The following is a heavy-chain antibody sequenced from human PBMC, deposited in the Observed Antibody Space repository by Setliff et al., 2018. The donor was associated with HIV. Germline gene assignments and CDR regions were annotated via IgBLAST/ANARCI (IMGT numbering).Heavy chain of an antibody. CDR1: GFTFDNYA. J-gene: IGHJ5*02. D-gene: IGHD6-25*01. CDR3: AKDAAQADKRWDWFDP. CDR2: ISGGIGADT. V-gene: IGHV3-23*01. Sequence: GGSLRLSCAASGFTFDNYAMTWVRQAPGKGLEWVSGISGGIGADTDYADSVKGRFTISRDGSKNTLYLQMNSLRAEDTAVYYCAKDAAQADKRWDWFDPWGQGVLVTVSS.